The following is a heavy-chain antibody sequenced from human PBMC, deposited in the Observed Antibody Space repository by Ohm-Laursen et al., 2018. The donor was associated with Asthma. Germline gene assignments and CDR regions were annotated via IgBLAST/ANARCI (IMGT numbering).Heavy chain of an antibody. J-gene: IGHJ4*02. CDR2: INTGTGNT. Sequence: GASVKVSCKASGYTFTNYVVHWVRQAPGHRLEWMGWINTGTGNTQYSQKFQGRVTITRDTSASTAYMELSSLRSEDTAVYYCARGRGISTSFVFDYWGQGTPVPVSS. CDR3: ARGRGISTSFVFDY. CDR1: GYTFTNYV. V-gene: IGHV1-3*04. D-gene: IGHD2-2*01.